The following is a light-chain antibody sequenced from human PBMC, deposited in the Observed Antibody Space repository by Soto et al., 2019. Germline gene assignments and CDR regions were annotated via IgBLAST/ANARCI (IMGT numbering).Light chain of an antibody. V-gene: IGLV4-69*01. Sequence: QSVLTQPPSASASLGASVKLTCTLSSGHSSYAIAWHQQQPEKGPRYLMKLNSDGSHSKGDGIPDRFSGSSSGAERYLTISSLQSEDEADYYCQTGGAGSPFGGGTKVTVL. CDR1: SGHSSYA. CDR3: QTGGAGSP. CDR2: LNSDGSH. J-gene: IGLJ2*01.